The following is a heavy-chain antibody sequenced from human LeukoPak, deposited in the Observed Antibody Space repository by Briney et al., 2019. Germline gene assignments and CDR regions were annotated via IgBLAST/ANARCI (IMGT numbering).Heavy chain of an antibody. CDR1: GFTFSNFG. CDR3: AKDYAVGSIDY. V-gene: IGHV3-30*02. Sequence: GGSLRLSCAASGFTFSNFGMHWVRQAPGKGLEWVAFIRNDGSNKYYVDSVKGRFTIYRDNSKNTLYLQMNSLRAEDTAVYYCAKDYAVGSIDYWGQGTLVTVSS. J-gene: IGHJ4*02. CDR2: IRNDGSNK. D-gene: IGHD3-16*01.